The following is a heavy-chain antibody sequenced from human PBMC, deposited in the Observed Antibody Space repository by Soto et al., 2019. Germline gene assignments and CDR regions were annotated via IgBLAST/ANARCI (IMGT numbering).Heavy chain of an antibody. V-gene: IGHV3-30*02. D-gene: IGHD5-12*01. CDR1: GFPFSSYE. Sequence: GGSLRLSWASSGFPFSSYEMNVVLHAPGKGLEWVAYISSDGTETNYADSVKGRFTISRDNSKNTLYLQMNSLRAEDTAVYYCARDGGWLQSNWFDPWGQGTLVTVSS. J-gene: IGHJ5*02. CDR3: ARDGGWLQSNWFDP. CDR2: ISSDGTET.